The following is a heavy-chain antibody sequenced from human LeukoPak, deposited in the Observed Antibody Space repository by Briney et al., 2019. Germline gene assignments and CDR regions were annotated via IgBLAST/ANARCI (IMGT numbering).Heavy chain of an antibody. Sequence: SETLSLTCAVSGYSISSGYYWGWIRQPPGKGLEWLGSNYDVGSASYNPSLKRRVTISVDTSNNQFSLNLSSVTAADTAVYFCARHAQATYYFDYWGQGTLVTVSS. J-gene: IGHJ4*02. CDR3: ARHAQATYYFDY. CDR2: NYDVGSA. D-gene: IGHD2-2*01. CDR1: GYSISSGYY. V-gene: IGHV4-38-2*01.